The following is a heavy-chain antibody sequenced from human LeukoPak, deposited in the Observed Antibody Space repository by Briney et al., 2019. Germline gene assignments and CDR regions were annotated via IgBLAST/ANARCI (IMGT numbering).Heavy chain of an antibody. J-gene: IGHJ4*02. Sequence: GGSLRLSCAASEFTFSNYWMHWVRQAPGKGLVWVSWITGDGSSTRYADSAKGRFTISRDTAKNTLYLQVNSLRAEDTAVYYCARSNWPYYFDYWGQGALVTVSS. V-gene: IGHV3-74*01. D-gene: IGHD1-1*01. CDR1: EFTFSNYW. CDR3: ARSNWPYYFDY. CDR2: ITGDGSST.